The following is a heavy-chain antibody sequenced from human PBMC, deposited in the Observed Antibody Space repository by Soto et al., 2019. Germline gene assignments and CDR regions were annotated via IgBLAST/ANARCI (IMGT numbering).Heavy chain of an antibody. D-gene: IGHD3-9*01. V-gene: IGHV1-18*01. CDR2: ISAYSGYT. J-gene: IGHJ4*02. Sequence: QVQLVQSGAEVKKPGASVKVSCKASGYTFTSYGISWVRQAPGQGLEWMGWISAYSGYTNYAQNLQGRVTMTTDTSTSTAYMELRSLRSDDTAVYYCARQYDILTGYYLEVGYWGQGTLVTVSS. CDR3: ARQYDILTGYYLEVGY. CDR1: GYTFTSYG.